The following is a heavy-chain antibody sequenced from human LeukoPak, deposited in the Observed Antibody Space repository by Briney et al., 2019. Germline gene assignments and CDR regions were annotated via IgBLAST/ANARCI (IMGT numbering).Heavy chain of an antibody. V-gene: IGHV3-21*06. CDR2: MSSSSSFI. J-gene: IGHJ4*02. CDR3: VKNRQSSSSDFDY. Sequence: GGSLRPSCVASGFTFRIYSMNWVRQAPGKGLEWVASMSSSSSFITYADSIKGRFTISRDNAKNSLYLQMNSLRAEDTAVYYCVKNRQSSSSDFDYWGQGTLVTVSS. D-gene: IGHD6-6*01. CDR1: GFTFRIYS.